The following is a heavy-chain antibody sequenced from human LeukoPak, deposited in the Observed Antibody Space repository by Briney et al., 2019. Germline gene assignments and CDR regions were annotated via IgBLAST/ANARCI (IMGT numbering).Heavy chain of an antibody. CDR3: ARDYSDTGSFDI. Sequence: PGGSLRLSCAASGFIFSDYFMTWIRQAPGKGLEWVSSISGASGYTYSADSVKGRFTISRDNAKNSLYLQLNSLRAEDTAVYYCARDYSDTGSFDIWGQGTMVTVSS. CDR1: GFIFSDYF. D-gene: IGHD2-21*01. J-gene: IGHJ3*02. V-gene: IGHV3-11*06. CDR2: ISGASGYT.